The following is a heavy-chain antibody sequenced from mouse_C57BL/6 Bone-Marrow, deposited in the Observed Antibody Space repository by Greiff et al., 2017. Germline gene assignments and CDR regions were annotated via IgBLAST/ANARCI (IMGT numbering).Heavy chain of an antibody. V-gene: IGHV1-15*01. CDR2: IYPETGGT. Sequence: QVQLKQSGAELVRPGASVTLSCKASGYTFTDYEMNWVKQTPVHGLEWIGAIYPETGGTAYNQKFKGKAILTADKSSSTAYMELRSLTSEDSAVYYCTRRQLRPVFGYWGQGTTLTVSS. CDR3: TRRQLRPVFGY. D-gene: IGHD3-2*02. CDR1: GYTFTDYE. J-gene: IGHJ2*01.